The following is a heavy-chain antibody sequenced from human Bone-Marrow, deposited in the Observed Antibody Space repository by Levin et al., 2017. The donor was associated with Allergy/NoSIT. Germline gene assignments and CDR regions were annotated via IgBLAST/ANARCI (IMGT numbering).Heavy chain of an antibody. Sequence: PSETLSLTCAVSGSSITSSNWWGWIRQPPGKGLEWIGYIYHSGSTWHNPSLKSRLTMSVDTSKNQFSLKLSSVTAVDTAVYYCAKWKYGSGYYYFDYWGQGTLVTVSS. J-gene: IGHJ4*02. D-gene: IGHD3-22*01. CDR2: IYHSGST. V-gene: IGHV4-28*01. CDR3: AKWKYGSGYYYFDY. CDR1: GSSITSSNW.